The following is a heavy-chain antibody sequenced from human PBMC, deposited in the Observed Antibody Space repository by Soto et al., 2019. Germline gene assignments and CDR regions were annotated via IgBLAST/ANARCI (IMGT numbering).Heavy chain of an antibody. CDR3: ARGSETYYYDSSGSRAFDI. V-gene: IGHV1-69*01. CDR1: GGTFSSYA. J-gene: IGHJ3*02. Sequence: QVQLVQSGAEVKKPGSSVKVSCKASGGTFSSYAISWVRQAPGQGLEWMGGIIPIFGTANYAQKFQGRVTITADESTSTAYMERSSLRSEDTAVYYCARGSETYYYDSSGSRAFDIWGQGTMVTVSS. D-gene: IGHD3-22*01. CDR2: IIPIFGTA.